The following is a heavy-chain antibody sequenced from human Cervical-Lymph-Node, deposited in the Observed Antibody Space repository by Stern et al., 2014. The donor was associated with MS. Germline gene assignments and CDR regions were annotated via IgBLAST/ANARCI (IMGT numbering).Heavy chain of an antibody. D-gene: IGHD3-10*01. CDR1: GYIFKSYG. J-gene: IGHJ6*02. V-gene: IGHV1-18*01. CDR2: ISVYNDNR. Sequence: QMQLVQSGPEVKEPGASVQVSCKASGYIFKSYGLNWVRQAPGQGLEWMGGISVYNDNRNYAQKFLGRVTMTADISTSTAYMELRGLRSDDTAVYYCARDWITMVRYGLDVWGQGTTVTVSS. CDR3: ARDWITMVRYGLDV.